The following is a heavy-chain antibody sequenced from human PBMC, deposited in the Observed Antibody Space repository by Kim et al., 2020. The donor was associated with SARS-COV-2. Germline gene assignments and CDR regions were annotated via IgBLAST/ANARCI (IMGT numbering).Heavy chain of an antibody. CDR3: ARDRYSGYDRSQPYYYYYYMDV. D-gene: IGHD5-12*01. CDR1: GGTFSSYA. V-gene: IGHV1-69*04. CDR2: IIPILGIA. Sequence: SVKVSCKASGGTFSSYAISWVRQAPGQGLEWMGRIIPILGIANYAQKFQGRVTITADKSTSTAYMELSSLRSEDTAVYYCARDRYSGYDRSQPYYYYYYMDVWGKGTTVTVSS. J-gene: IGHJ6*03.